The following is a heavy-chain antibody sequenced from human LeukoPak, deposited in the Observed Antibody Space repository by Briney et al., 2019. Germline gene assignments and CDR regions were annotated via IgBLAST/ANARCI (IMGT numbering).Heavy chain of an antibody. Sequence: TSETLSLTCTVSGGSISSYYWSWIRQPAGKGLEWIGRIYTSGSTNYNPSLKSRVTMSVDTSKNQFSLKLSSVTAADTAVYYCARDMYYYGSGRPEFDYWGQGTLVTVSS. D-gene: IGHD3-10*01. CDR2: IYTSGST. CDR3: ARDMYYYGSGRPEFDY. V-gene: IGHV4-4*07. J-gene: IGHJ4*02. CDR1: GGSISSYY.